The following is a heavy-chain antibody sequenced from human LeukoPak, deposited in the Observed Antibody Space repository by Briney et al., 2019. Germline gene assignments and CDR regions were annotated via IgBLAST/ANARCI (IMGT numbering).Heavy chain of an antibody. CDR1: GFTVSSNY. J-gene: IGHJ6*03. D-gene: IGHD6-6*01. CDR3: AGGEDSSSSSYYYYMDV. CDR2: IYSGGST. V-gene: IGHV3-66*02. Sequence: GGSLRLSCAASGFTVSSNYMRWVRQAPGKGLEWVSGIYSGGSTYYADSVKGRFTITRDNSKNTLYPQMNSLRAEDTAVYYCAGGEDSSSSSYYYYMDVWGKGTTVTVS.